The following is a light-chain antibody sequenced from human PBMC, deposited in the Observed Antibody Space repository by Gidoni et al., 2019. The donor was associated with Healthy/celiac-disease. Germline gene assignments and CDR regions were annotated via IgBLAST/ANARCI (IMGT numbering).Light chain of an antibody. V-gene: IGKV1-5*03. CDR3: QQYNSYSWT. CDR1: QSMSSW. Sequence: DIQMTQSPSTLSASVGDRVTITCRAIQSMSSWLAWYQQKPGKAPKLLIYKASSLESGVPSRFIGSGSGTEFTLTISSLQPDDFATYYCQQYNSYSWTFGQGTKVEIK. J-gene: IGKJ1*01. CDR2: KAS.